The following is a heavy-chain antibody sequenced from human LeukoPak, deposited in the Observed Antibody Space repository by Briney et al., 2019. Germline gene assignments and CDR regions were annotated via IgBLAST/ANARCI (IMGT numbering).Heavy chain of an antibody. CDR2: ISWNSGSI. CDR3: AKGIAAAGTVKDFFDY. CDR1: GFTFDDYA. J-gene: IGHJ4*02. D-gene: IGHD6-13*01. V-gene: IGHV3-9*03. Sequence: PGGSLRLSCAASGFTFDDYAMHWVRQAPGKGLEWVSGISWNSGSIGYADSVKGRFTISRDNAKNSLYLQMNSLRAEDMALYYCAKGIAAAGTVKDFFDYWGQGTLVTVSS.